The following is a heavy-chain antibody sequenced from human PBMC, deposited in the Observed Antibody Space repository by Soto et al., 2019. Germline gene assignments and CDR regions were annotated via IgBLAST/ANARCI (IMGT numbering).Heavy chain of an antibody. CDR2: IYWDDTE. J-gene: IGHJ4*02. V-gene: IGHV2-5*02. Sequence: QITLKESGPTLVKPTQTLTLTCTFSGFSLSTGVGVGWIRQPPGKAPEWLALIYWDDTERYSPSLESRLTITKDTSKNQVVLTMTNMDPVDTATYYCAHRRWVFDYWGQGTLVTVSS. D-gene: IGHD6-13*01. CDR1: GFSLSTGVG. CDR3: AHRRWVFDY.